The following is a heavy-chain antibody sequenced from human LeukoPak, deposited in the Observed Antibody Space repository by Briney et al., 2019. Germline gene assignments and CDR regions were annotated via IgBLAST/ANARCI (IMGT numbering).Heavy chain of an antibody. Sequence: SETLSLTCAVYGGSFSGYYWSWIRQPPGKGLEWIGEINHSGSTNYNPSLKSRVTISVDTSKNQFSLKLSSVTAADTALYYCARGRAHFDYWGQGTLVTVSS. CDR2: INHSGST. J-gene: IGHJ4*02. CDR1: GGSFSGYY. CDR3: ARGRAHFDY. V-gene: IGHV4-34*01.